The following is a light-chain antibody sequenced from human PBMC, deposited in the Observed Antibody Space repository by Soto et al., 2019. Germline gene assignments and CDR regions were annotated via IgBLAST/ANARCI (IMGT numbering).Light chain of an antibody. CDR1: QSVGSN. V-gene: IGKV3D-15*01. Sequence: EIVMTQSPATLSVSPGERATVSCRASQSVGSNLAWYQQKPGQPPRLLIYGASTRASSIPARFTGSGSGTEFTLTISSLQSEDFALYYCQQYNNWPPYTFGQGTNLDI. J-gene: IGKJ2*01. CDR3: QQYNNWPPYT. CDR2: GAS.